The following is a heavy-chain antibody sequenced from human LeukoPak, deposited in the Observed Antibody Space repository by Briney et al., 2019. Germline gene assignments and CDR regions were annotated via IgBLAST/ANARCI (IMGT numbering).Heavy chain of an antibody. V-gene: IGHV1-2*06. CDR2: INPNSGGT. J-gene: IGHJ4*02. CDR1: GYTFTGYY. D-gene: IGHD3-3*01. CDR3: ARRLATIFGVVIEYYFDY. Sequence: ASVKVSCKASGYTFTGYYMHWVRQAPGQGLEWMGRINPNSGGTNYAQKFQGRVTMTRDTSISTAYMELSRLRSDDTAVYYCARRLATIFGVVIEYYFDYWGQGTLVTVSS.